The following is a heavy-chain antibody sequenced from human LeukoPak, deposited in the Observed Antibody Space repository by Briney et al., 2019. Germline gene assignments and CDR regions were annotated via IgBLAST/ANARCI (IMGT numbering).Heavy chain of an antibody. CDR3: ARNNGMDV. CDR1: GFALGSHW. J-gene: IGHJ6*02. V-gene: IGHV3-7*03. Sequence: LGGSLRLSCAASGFALGSHWMTWVRQVPGRGPEWVANVNRDGSETYYLDSVKGRFTISKDNAKNSLYLQMNSLRAEDTALYHCARNNGMDVWGQGTTVIVSS. CDR2: VNRDGSET.